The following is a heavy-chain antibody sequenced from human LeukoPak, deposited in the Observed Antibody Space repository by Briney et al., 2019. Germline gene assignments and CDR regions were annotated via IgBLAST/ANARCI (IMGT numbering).Heavy chain of an antibody. J-gene: IGHJ6*04. V-gene: IGHV4-30-2*01. CDR1: GGSISSGGYS. D-gene: IGHD3-10*01. CDR2: IYHSRST. CDR3: ARAPSGSITMVRGVPRGMDV. Sequence: PSQTLSLTCAVSGGSISSGGYSWSWIRQPPGKGLEWIGYIYHSRSTYYNPSLKGRVTISVDRSKNQFSLKLSSVTAADTAVYYCARAPSGSITMVRGVPRGMDVWGKGTTVTVSS.